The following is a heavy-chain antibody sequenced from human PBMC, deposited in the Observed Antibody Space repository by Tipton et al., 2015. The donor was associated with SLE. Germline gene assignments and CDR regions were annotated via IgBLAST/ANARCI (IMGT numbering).Heavy chain of an antibody. J-gene: IGHJ4*02. CDR2: IYHSGST. CDR1: GDSISSHN. V-gene: IGHV4-38-2*02. Sequence: TLSLTCTVSGDSISSHNWGWIRQPPGKGLEWIGSIYHSGSTYYNPSLKSRVTISVDTSKNKFSLKLSSVTAADTAVYYCARLDDYSTYWGQGTLVTVSS. D-gene: IGHD4-11*01. CDR3: ARLDDYSTY.